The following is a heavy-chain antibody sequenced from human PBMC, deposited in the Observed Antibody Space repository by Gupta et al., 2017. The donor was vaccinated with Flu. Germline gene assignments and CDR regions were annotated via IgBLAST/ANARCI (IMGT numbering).Heavy chain of an antibody. CDR3: AGTGDYGLFDY. CDR2: IYHDGTT. Sequence: IDSYYWNWIRQSPGKGPEWIGYIYHDGTTKYNPSLKSRVVMSVDRSKKQFSLRLTSMTAADTAVYYCAGTGDYGLFDYWGQGTLVTVSS. D-gene: IGHD4-17*01. J-gene: IGHJ4*02. CDR1: IDSYY. V-gene: IGHV4-59*01.